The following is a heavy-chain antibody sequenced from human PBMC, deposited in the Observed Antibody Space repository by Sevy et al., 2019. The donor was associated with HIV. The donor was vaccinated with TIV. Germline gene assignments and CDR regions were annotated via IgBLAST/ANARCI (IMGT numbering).Heavy chain of an antibody. J-gene: IGHJ5*02. V-gene: IGHV3-48*02. D-gene: IGHD2-2*01. CDR2: ISSSSTI. CDR3: ARDGSTSQYSWWFDP. Sequence: GGSLRLSCAASGFTFSSYSMNWVRQAPGKGLEWVSYISSSSTIYYADSVKGRFTISRDNAKNSLYLQMNSLRDEDTAVYYCARDGSTSQYSWWFDPWGQGTLVTVSS. CDR1: GFTFSSYS.